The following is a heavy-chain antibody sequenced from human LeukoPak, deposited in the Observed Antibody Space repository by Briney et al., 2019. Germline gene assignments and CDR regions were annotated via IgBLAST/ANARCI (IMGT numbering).Heavy chain of an antibody. Sequence: SETLSLTCTVSVGSISSYYWSWIRQPPGKGLEWIGYIYYSGSTNYNPSLKSRVTISVDTSKNQFSLKLSSVTAADTAVYYCARLVSDREDSYFDYWGQGTLVTVSS. D-gene: IGHD2-15*01. V-gene: IGHV4-59*08. J-gene: IGHJ4*02. CDR1: VGSISSYY. CDR2: IYYSGST. CDR3: ARLVSDREDSYFDY.